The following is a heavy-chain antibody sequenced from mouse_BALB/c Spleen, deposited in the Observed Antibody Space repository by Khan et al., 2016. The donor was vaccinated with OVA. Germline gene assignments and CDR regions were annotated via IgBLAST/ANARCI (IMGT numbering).Heavy chain of an antibody. D-gene: IGHD2-3*01. CDR2: IHYSGST. Sequence: VQLQESGPDLVKPSQSLSLTCTVTGYSITSGYSWHWIRQSPGNKLEWMGYIHYSGSTNYNPSLKSRISITRDTSKNEFFLHLKSVTTEDTATCNYERWMVYYAMDYWGQGTSVTVSS. CDR1: GYSITSGYS. J-gene: IGHJ4*01. V-gene: IGHV3-1*02. CDR3: ERWMVYYAMDY.